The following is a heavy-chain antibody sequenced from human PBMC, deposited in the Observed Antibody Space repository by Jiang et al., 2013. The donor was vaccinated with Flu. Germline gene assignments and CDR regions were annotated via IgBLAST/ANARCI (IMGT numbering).Heavy chain of an antibody. J-gene: IGHJ2*01. V-gene: IGHV1-2*04. CDR1: GYTFTGYY. D-gene: IGHD5-24*01. Sequence: GAEVKKPGASVKVSCKASGYTFTGYYMHWVRQAPGQGLEWMGWINPNSGGTNYAQKFQGWVTMTRDTSISTAYMELSRLRSDDTAVYYCARSTRDGYNYYWYFDLWGRGTLVTVSS. CDR3: ARSTRDGYNYYWYFDL. CDR2: INPNSGGT.